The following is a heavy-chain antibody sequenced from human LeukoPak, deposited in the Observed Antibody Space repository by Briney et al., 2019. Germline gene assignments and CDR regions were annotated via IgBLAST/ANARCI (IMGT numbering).Heavy chain of an antibody. J-gene: IGHJ4*02. V-gene: IGHV4-34*01. D-gene: IGHD2-15*01. CDR1: GGSFSGYY. Sequence: SETLSLTCAVYGGSFSGYYWSWIRQPPRKGLEWIGEINHSGSTNSNPSLKSRVTISVDTSKNQFSLKLSSVTAADTAVYYCARGGIGDIVVVVAAFDYWGQGTLVTVSS. CDR3: ARGGIGDIVVVVAAFDY. CDR2: INHSGST.